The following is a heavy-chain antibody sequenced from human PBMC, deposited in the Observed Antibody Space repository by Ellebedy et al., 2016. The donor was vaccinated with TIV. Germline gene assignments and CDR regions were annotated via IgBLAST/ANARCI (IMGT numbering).Heavy chain of an antibody. D-gene: IGHD1-26*01. CDR3: AKESDGSYYGPHFDY. CDR2: ISGYNGNT. J-gene: IGHJ4*02. V-gene: IGHV1-18*01. CDR1: GYRFNNYG. Sequence: ASVKVSCXASGYRFNNYGISWVRQAPGQGLEWMGWISGYNGNTNYPQKFQDRVTMTIDRSTSTVYMELRSLRSDDTAIYYCAKESDGSYYGPHFDYWGQGTLVTVSS.